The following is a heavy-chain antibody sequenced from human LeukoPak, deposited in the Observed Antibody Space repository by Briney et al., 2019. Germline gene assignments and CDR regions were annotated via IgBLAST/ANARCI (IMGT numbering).Heavy chain of an antibody. CDR2: INGDGSTT. Sequence: GGSLTLSCAASGFAFNKYWMHWVRQAPGKGLVWVSRINGDGSTTSYADSVKGGFTISRDNAKNTLYLQMSSLRAEDTAVYYCATGNYYDSRGYYTFGHWGQGTLVTVSS. V-gene: IGHV3-74*01. J-gene: IGHJ4*02. CDR1: GFAFNKYW. CDR3: ATGNYYDSRGYYTFGH. D-gene: IGHD3-22*01.